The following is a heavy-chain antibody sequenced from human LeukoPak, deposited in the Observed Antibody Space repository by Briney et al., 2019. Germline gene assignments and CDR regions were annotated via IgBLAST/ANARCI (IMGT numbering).Heavy chain of an antibody. J-gene: IGHJ4*02. CDR3: AREGGSGWYYFDY. CDR2: INPSGGST. V-gene: IGHV1-46*01. CDR1: GGTISSYA. D-gene: IGHD6-19*01. Sequence: ASVKVSCKASGGTISSYAISWVRQAPGQGLEWMGIINPSGGSTSYAQKFQGRVTMTRDTSTSTVYMELSSLRSEDTAVYYCAREGGSGWYYFDYWGQGTLVTVSS.